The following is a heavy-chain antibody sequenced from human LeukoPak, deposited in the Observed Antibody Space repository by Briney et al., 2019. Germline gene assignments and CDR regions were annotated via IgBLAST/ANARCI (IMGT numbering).Heavy chain of an antibody. J-gene: IGHJ4*02. CDR3: ARSSSWLLSSYYFDY. Sequence: PGGSLRLSCAASGFTFSDYYMSWIRQAPGKGLEWISYISSSGSTMYYADSVKGRFTISRDNAKNSLYLQMNSLRSEDTAVYYCARSSSWLLSSYYFDYWGQGTLVTVSS. D-gene: IGHD3-9*01. CDR2: ISSSGSTM. V-gene: IGHV3-11*01. CDR1: GFTFSDYY.